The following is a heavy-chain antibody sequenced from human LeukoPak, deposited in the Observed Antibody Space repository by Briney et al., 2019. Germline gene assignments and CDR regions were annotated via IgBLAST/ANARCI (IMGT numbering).Heavy chain of an antibody. CDR1: GGSISSYY. V-gene: IGHV4-59*01. D-gene: IGHD4-17*01. Sequence: SETLSLTCTVSGGSISSYYWSWIRQPPGKGLEYIGYIYSSGSTNYNPSPKSRVTISVDTSKNQFSLKLSSVTAADTAVYYCARRTTVITGDAFDIWGQGTMVTVSS. CDR3: ARRTTVITGDAFDI. CDR2: IYSSGST. J-gene: IGHJ3*02.